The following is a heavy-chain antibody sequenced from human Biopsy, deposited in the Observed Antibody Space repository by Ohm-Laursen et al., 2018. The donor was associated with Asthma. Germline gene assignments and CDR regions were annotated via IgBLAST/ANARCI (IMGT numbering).Heavy chain of an antibody. D-gene: IGHD4-17*01. Sequence: SQTLSLTCSVSRGYIRSYDHHWHWIRQPPGKGLEWIGSGFYSGTTHYSPSLARRVSIYVDTSMNQFSMTLRSVTAAGTAVYFCARVASYGDIYFAIDVWGPGTTVSV. V-gene: IGHV4-30-4*01. J-gene: IGHJ6*02. CDR1: RGYIRSYDHH. CDR2: GFYSGTT. CDR3: ARVASYGDIYFAIDV.